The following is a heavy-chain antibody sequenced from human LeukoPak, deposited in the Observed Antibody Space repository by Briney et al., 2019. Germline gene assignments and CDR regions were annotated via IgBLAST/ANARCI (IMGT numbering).Heavy chain of an antibody. CDR1: GYSISSGYY. CDR2: IYTSGST. J-gene: IGHJ6*03. CDR3: ARGSLGYDILTDYYYYMDV. V-gene: IGHV4-4*07. Sequence: PSETLSLTCSVSGYSISSGYYWGWIRQPAGKGLEWIGRIYTSGSTNYNPSLKSRVTMSVDTSKNQFSLKLSSVTAADTAVYYCARGSLGYDILTDYYYYMDVWGKGTTVTVSS. D-gene: IGHD3-9*01.